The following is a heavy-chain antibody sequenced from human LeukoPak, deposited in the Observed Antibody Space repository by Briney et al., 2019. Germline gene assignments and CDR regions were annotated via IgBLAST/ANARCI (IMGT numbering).Heavy chain of an antibody. CDR1: GGSISSYY. CDR2: IYYSGST. D-gene: IGHD5-24*01. V-gene: IGHV4-59*01. CDR3: ARDRDPWYFDY. J-gene: IGHJ4*02. Sequence: SETLSLTCTVSGGSISSYYWSWIRQPPGKGLEWIGYIYYSGSTNYNPSLKSRVTISVDTSKNQFSLKLSSVTAADTAVYYCARDRDPWYFDYWGQGTLVTVSS.